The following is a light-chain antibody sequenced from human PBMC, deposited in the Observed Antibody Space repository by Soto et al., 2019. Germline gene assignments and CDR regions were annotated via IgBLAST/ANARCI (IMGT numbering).Light chain of an antibody. CDR2: GNC. V-gene: IGLV1-40*01. CDR1: SSKIGAGYD. CDR3: QSYDSSLSGYV. Sequence: QAVVTQPPSVSGAPGQRVTISCTGSSSKIGAGYDVHWYQQRPGTAPKLLIYGNCNRPSGGPDRFSGFKSGPSASLAITGLQAEDEGDDYCQSYDSSLSGYVFGTGTKLTVL. J-gene: IGLJ1*01.